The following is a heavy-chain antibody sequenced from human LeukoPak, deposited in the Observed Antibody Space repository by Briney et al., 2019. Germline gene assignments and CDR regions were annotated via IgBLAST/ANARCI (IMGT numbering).Heavy chain of an antibody. CDR1: GGSITNYY. CDR2: IYYSGST. CDR3: ARLSVGYYDSRPGYGYYYYMDV. V-gene: IGHV4-59*08. D-gene: IGHD3-22*01. Sequence: NSSETLSLTCPVPGGSITNYYWSWIRQSPGKGLEWIGYIYYSGSTNYNPSLKSRVTISVDTSKNQFSLKLSSVTAADTAVYYCARLSVGYYDSRPGYGYYYYMDVWGKGTTVTISS. J-gene: IGHJ6*03.